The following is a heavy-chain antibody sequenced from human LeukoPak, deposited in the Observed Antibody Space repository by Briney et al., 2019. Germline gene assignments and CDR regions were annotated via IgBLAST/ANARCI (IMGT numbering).Heavy chain of an antibody. V-gene: IGHV4-4*07. CDR2: IYTSGST. J-gene: IGHJ4*02. CDR3: ARLTGYDWESSYDY. CDR1: GGSISSYY. D-gene: IGHD5-12*01. Sequence: SGTLSLTCTVSGGSISSYYWSWIRQPAGKGLEWIGRIYTSGSTNYNPSLKSRVTISVDTSKNQFSLKLSSVTAADTAVYYCARLTGYDWESSYDYWGQGTLVTVSS.